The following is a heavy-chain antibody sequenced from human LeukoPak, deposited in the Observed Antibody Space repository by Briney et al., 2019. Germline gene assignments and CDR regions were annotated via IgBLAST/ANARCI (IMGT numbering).Heavy chain of an antibody. CDR3: ARHQSGREQLFPYYYYYYMDV. D-gene: IGHD6-13*01. J-gene: IGHJ6*03. CDR2: IYPGDSDT. CDR1: GYSFTSYW. Sequence: GESLKISCKGSGYSFTSYWIGWVRQMPGKGLEWMGIIYPGDSDTRYSPSFQGQVTISADKSISTAYLQWSSLKASDTAMYYCARHQSGREQLFPYYYYYYMDVWGKGTTVTVSS. V-gene: IGHV5-51*01.